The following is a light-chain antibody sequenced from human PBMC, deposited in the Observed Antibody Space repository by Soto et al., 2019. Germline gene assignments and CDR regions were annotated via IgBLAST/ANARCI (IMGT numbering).Light chain of an antibody. Sequence: AIQLTQSPSSLSASVGDRVTITCRASQGISSALAWYQQKPGKATKLLIYDASSLESGVPSRFSGSGSGTDFTLTISSLQPEDFATYYCQKYNSYPWTFGQGTKVDIK. CDR1: QGISSA. J-gene: IGKJ1*01. CDR2: DAS. CDR3: QKYNSYPWT. V-gene: IGKV1-13*02.